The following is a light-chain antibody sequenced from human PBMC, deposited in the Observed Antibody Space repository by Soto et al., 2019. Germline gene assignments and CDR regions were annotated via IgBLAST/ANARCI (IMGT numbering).Light chain of an antibody. J-gene: IGKJ1*01. CDR2: WSS. CDR1: QSVAYTSNKKTY. V-gene: IGKV4-1*01. Sequence: DIVMTQSPDSLAVSLGERATINCKASQSVAYTSNKKTYVAWYQQKAGQPPKLLLYWSSTRASGVPDRFSGSGSGTDFTLTISSLQTEDVAVYYCQQYYSPLWTFGLGTKVQIK. CDR3: QQYYSPLWT.